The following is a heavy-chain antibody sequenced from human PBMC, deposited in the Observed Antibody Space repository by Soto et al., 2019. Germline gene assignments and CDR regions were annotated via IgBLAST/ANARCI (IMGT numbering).Heavy chain of an antibody. CDR2: ISASNGDS. D-gene: IGHD1-26*01. CDR3: ARAATTTEKYYYYMDV. CDR1: GYTFSDYV. J-gene: IGHJ6*03. Sequence: QVQLVQSGAEVKKPGASVRVSCKTSGYTFSDYVISWVRQAPGQGLEWVGWISASNGDSNFAQKVQGRVTLTTDTSTSTAYMEMRGLRFDDTAVYFCARAATTTEKYYYYMDVWGKGTMVTVSS. V-gene: IGHV1-18*01.